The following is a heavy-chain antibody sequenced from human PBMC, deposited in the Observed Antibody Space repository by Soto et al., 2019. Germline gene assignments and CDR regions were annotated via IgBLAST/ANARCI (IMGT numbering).Heavy chain of an antibody. D-gene: IGHD3-22*01. V-gene: IGHV4-31*03. CDR2: IYYSGST. CDR3: ARDRLNYDSSGYYPLGFDY. CDR1: GGSISSGGYY. Sequence: TLSLTCTVSGGSISSGGYYWSWIRQHPGKGLEWIGYIYYSGSTYYNPSLKSRVTISVDTSKNQFSLKLSSVTAAGTAVYYCARDRLNYDSSGYYPLGFDYWGQGTLVTVSS. J-gene: IGHJ4*02.